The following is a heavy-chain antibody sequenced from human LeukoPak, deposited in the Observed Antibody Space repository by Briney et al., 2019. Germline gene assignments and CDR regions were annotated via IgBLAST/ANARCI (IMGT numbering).Heavy chain of an antibody. CDR1: GFTFSSYE. CDR2: ISGRDGRT. D-gene: IGHD3-9*01. Sequence: PGGSLRLSCAASGFTFSSYEMNWVRQAPGKGLEWVSAISGRDGRTYYADSVKGRFTISRDNSKNTLYLQMNSLRAEDTAVYYCAKNYFAWSNHPDYWGQGTLVTVSS. V-gene: IGHV3-23*01. J-gene: IGHJ4*02. CDR3: AKNYFAWSNHPDY.